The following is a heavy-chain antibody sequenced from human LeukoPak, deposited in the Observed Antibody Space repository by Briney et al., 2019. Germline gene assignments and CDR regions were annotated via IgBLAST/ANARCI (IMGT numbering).Heavy chain of an antibody. V-gene: IGHV4-39*01. J-gene: IGHJ4*02. D-gene: IGHD2-21*01. CDR1: GASISSSDYD. CDR3: ANIVNSNAWRW. Sequence: PSETLSLTCTVSGASISSSDYDWGWIRQPPGKGLEWIGTIYYGGNTYYNPSLESRVTISVDTSMNQCSLRLRSVTAADTAVYYCANIVNSNAWRWGGQGTLVTVSS. CDR2: IYYGGNT.